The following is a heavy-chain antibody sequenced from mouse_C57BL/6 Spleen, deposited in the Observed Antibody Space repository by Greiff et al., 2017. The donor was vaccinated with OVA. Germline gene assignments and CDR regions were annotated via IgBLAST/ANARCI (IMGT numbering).Heavy chain of an antibody. Sequence: QVQLQQPGAELVMPGASVKLSCKASGYTFTSYWMHWVKQRPGQGLEWIGEIDPSDSYTNYNQKFKGKSTLTVDKSSSTAYMQLSSLTAEDSAVYYCARGLYYDYWGQGTTLTVSS. D-gene: IGHD3-1*01. CDR3: ARGLYYDY. J-gene: IGHJ2*01. V-gene: IGHV1-69*01. CDR2: IDPSDSYT. CDR1: GYTFTSYW.